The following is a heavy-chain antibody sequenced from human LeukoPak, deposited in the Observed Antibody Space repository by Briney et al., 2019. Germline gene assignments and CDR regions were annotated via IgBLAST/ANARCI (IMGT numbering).Heavy chain of an antibody. CDR1: GGSISSGDYY. CDR3: ARHEYSGSYYGLSWFDP. CDR2: IYYSGST. D-gene: IGHD1-26*01. J-gene: IGHJ5*02. V-gene: IGHV4-39*01. Sequence: ASETLSLTCTVSGGSISSGDYYWSWIRQPPGKGLEWIASIYYSGSTYYNPSLKSRVTISVDTSKNQLSLKLSSLTAADTAVYYCARHEYSGSYYGLSWFDPWGQGTLVTVSS.